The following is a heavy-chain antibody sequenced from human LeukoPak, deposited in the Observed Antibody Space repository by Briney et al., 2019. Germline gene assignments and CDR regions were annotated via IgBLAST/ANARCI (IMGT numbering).Heavy chain of an antibody. J-gene: IGHJ6*04. CDR2: IDPSAGST. CDR1: GYTFTNYY. CDR3: ARAHYASSNIKVPFDV. Sequence: EATVKVSCKSSGYTFTNYYMRWVRQAPGQGLEWMGVIDPSAGSTTYAQKFQGRVTMTRDTATSTVYMELSSLRSEDTAVYYCARAHYASSNIKVPFDVWGKGTTVTVSS. D-gene: IGHD3-22*01. V-gene: IGHV1-46*01.